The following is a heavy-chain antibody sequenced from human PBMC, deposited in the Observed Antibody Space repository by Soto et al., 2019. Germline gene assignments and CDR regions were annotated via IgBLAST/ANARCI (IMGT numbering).Heavy chain of an antibody. CDR1: GFTFKDYS. J-gene: IGHJ4*02. CDR3: TTLFYDSSGYPDY. Sequence: EGSLRLSCAASGFTFKDYSMNWVRQAPGKGLEWVSSISSSSGATYYADSVKGRFTIFRDNSKNTLYLQMNSLKAEDTAVYYCTTLFYDSSGYPDYWGQGTLVTVSS. V-gene: IGHV3-23*01. D-gene: IGHD3-22*01. CDR2: ISSSSGAT.